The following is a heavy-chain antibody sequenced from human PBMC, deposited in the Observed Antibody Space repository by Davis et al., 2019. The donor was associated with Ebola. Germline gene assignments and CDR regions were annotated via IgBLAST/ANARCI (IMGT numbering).Heavy chain of an antibody. CDR3: ARDLPGGDWYFDL. J-gene: IGHJ2*01. CDR2: ISGSGGST. CDR1: GFIFSSYT. Sequence: GESLKISCAASGFIFSSYTMNWVRQAPGKGLEWVSAISGSGGSTYYADSVKGRFTISRDNSKNTLYLQMSSLRAEDTAVYYCARDLPGGDWYFDLWGRGTLVTVSS. D-gene: IGHD1-14*01. V-gene: IGHV3-23*01.